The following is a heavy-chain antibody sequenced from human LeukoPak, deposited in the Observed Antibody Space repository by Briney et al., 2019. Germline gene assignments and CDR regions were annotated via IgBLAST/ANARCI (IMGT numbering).Heavy chain of an antibody. CDR3: ARLHPDDSSGYYTWLEY. CDR2: IYPGDSDT. J-gene: IGHJ4*02. CDR1: GYSFTSYW. V-gene: IGHV5-51*07. Sequence: GESLKISCKGSGYSFTSYWIGWVHQMPGKGLEWMGIIYPGDSDTRYSPSFQGQVTISADKSISTAYLQWSSLKASDTAMYYCARLHPDDSSGYYTWLEYWGQGTLVTVSS. D-gene: IGHD3-22*01.